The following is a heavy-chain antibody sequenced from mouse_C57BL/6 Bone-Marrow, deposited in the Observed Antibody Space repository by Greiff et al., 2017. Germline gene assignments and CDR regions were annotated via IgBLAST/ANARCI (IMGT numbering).Heavy chain of an antibody. CDR1: GYTFTSYW. V-gene: IGHV1-69*01. CDR3: ARWDYDWGFYAMDY. Sequence: QVQLQQPGAELVMPGASVKLSCKASGYTFTSYWMHWVKQRPGQGLEWIGEIDPSDSYTNYNQKFKGKSTLTVDKSSSTAYMQLSSLTSEDSAVYYGARWDYDWGFYAMDYWGQGTSVTVSS. CDR2: IDPSDSYT. J-gene: IGHJ4*01. D-gene: IGHD2-4*01.